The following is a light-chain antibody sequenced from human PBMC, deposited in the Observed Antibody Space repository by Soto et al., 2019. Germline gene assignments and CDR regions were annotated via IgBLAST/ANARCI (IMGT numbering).Light chain of an antibody. Sequence: EIVLTQSPGTLSLSPGERATLSCRASQSVSSSYLAWYQQKPGQAPRLLIYGASSRATGIPDRFSGSGSGTDFILTISRVEPEDFAVYFCQQYAGSPRTFGQGTKVDIK. CDR1: QSVSSSY. V-gene: IGKV3-20*01. CDR3: QQYAGSPRT. CDR2: GAS. J-gene: IGKJ1*01.